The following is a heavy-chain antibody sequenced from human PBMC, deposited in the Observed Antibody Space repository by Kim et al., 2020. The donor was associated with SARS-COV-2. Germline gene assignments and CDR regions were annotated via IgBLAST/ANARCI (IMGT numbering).Heavy chain of an antibody. CDR1: GFTFSSYA. Sequence: GGSLRLSCAASGFTFSSYAMSWVRQAPGKGLEWVSAISGSGGSTYYADSVKGRFTISRDNSKNTLYLQMNSLRAEDTAVYYCANPLEYCSSTSCYRFDYWGQGTLVTVSS. J-gene: IGHJ4*02. CDR2: ISGSGGST. CDR3: ANPLEYCSSTSCYRFDY. V-gene: IGHV3-23*01. D-gene: IGHD2-2*01.